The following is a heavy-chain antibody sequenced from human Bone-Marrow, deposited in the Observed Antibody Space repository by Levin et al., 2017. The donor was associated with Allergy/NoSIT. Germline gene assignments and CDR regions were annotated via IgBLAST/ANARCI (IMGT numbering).Heavy chain of an antibody. J-gene: IGHJ3*02. Sequence: PTASVKVSCRASGFSFSDSVIQWVRQARGQRPEWIGWVVVDSGDTDYAQKFEDRVTITRDMSTRTAYMELYSLRSEDTAVYYCVADLAVAVHDVFDIWGQGTMVTVSS. V-gene: IGHV1-58*02. CDR1: GFSFSDSV. CDR2: VVVDSGDT. CDR3: VADLAVAVHDVFDI. D-gene: IGHD6-19*01.